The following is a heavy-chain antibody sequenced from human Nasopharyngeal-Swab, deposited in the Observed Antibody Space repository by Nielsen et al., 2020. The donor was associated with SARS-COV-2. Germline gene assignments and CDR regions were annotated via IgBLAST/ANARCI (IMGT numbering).Heavy chain of an antibody. CDR2: INPSVSSA. Sequence: ASVKVSCKASGYTFTSYYIHWVRQAPGQGLEWMGIINPSVSSATYAQRFEGRVTMTRDTSTSTVYMELSSLRSEDTAVYYCARDLTVTDGDYYYYGMDVWGQGTTVTVSS. J-gene: IGHJ6*02. D-gene: IGHD4-17*01. V-gene: IGHV1-46*01. CDR3: ARDLTVTDGDYYYYGMDV. CDR1: GYTFTSYY.